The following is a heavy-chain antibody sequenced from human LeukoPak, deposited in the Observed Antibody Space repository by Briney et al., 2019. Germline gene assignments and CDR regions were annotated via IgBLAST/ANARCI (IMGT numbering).Heavy chain of an antibody. CDR3: SANYYDSSGSIDY. CDR2: MNPNSGNT. D-gene: IGHD3-22*01. CDR1: GYTFTSYD. J-gene: IGHJ4*02. V-gene: IGHV1-8*01. Sequence: ASVKVSCKASGYTFTSYDINWVRQATGQGLEWMGWMNPNSGNTGYAQKFQGRVTMTRNTSISTAYMELSSLRSEDTAVCYCSANYYDSSGSIDYWGQGTLVTVSS.